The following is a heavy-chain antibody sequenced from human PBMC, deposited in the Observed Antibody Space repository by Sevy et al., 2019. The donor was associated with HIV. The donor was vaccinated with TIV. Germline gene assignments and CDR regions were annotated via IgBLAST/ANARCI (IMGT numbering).Heavy chain of an antibody. CDR3: ARRIYYDSSAYYWWFDP. CDR1: GYTFTNYG. V-gene: IGHV1-18*01. CDR2: ISTHNGDT. J-gene: IGHJ5*02. Sequence: ASVKLSCKASGYTFTNYGISWVRQAPGQGLEWMGWISTHNGDTNYAQKLQGRVTMTTDTSTSTAYMELRSLRSDDTAVYYCARRIYYDSSAYYWWFDPWGQGTLVTVSS. D-gene: IGHD3-22*01.